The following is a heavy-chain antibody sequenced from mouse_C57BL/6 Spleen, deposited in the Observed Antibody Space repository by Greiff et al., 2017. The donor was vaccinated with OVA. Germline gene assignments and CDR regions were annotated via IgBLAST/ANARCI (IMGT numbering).Heavy chain of an antibody. J-gene: IGHJ1*03. V-gene: IGHV7-3*01. Sequence: EVMLVESGGGLVQPGGSLSLSCAASGFTFTDYYMSWVRQPPGKALEWLGFIRNKANGYTTEYSASVKGRFTISRDNSQSILYLQMNALRAEDSATYYCARYRITTVVEGWYFDVWGTGTTVTVSS. CDR3: ARYRITTVVEGWYFDV. CDR2: IRNKANGYTT. D-gene: IGHD1-1*01. CDR1: GFTFTDYY.